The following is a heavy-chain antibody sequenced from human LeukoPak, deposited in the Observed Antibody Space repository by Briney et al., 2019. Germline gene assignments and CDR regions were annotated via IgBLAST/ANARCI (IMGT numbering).Heavy chain of an antibody. CDR1: AFTFRIYT. CDR2: ISGSGGST. Sequence: PGGSLRLSCAASAFTFRIYTMHWVRQAPGKGLEWVSGISGSGGSTYYADSVKGRFTISRDNSKNTLYLQMNSLRVEDTAVYYCAKDVSIAARPTFDYWGQGTLVTVST. D-gene: IGHD6-6*01. V-gene: IGHV3-23*01. CDR3: AKDVSIAARPTFDY. J-gene: IGHJ4*02.